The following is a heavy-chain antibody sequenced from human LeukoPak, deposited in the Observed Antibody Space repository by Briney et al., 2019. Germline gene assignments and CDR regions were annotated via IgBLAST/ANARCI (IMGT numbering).Heavy chain of an antibody. CDR3: ARSDPVVVMAAAPSYFDY. J-gene: IGHJ4*02. V-gene: IGHV3-21*01. Sequence: TGGSLRLSCAASGFTFSSYAMSWVRQAPGKGLEWVSSISFSSTYIYYADSVKGRFTISRDNAKNSLFLQMNSLRAEDTAVYYCARSDPVVVMAAAPSYFDYWGQGILVTVSS. D-gene: IGHD2-15*01. CDR2: ISFSSTYI. CDR1: GFTFSSYA.